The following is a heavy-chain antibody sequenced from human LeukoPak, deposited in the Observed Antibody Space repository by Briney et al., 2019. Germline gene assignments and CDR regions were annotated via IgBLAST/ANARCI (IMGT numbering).Heavy chain of an antibody. Sequence: SETLSLTCTVAGGSMRSYYWSWIRQPPGKGLELIGYIYYSGSTNYNPSFKSRVSISVDMSKNQFSLKLSSVTAADTAVYYCAXXXPFYGNIRYGLDVWGQGTTVTVSS. CDR1: GGSMRSYY. V-gene: IGHV4-59*08. CDR2: IYYSGST. CDR3: AXXXPFYGNIRYGLDV. D-gene: IGHD4-11*01. J-gene: IGHJ6*02.